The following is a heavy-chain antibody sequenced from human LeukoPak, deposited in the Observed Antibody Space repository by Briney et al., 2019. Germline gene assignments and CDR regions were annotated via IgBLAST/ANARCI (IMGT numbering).Heavy chain of an antibody. D-gene: IGHD6-13*01. J-gene: IGHJ4*02. CDR1: GFTVSLYY. CDR2: ITGSGGST. Sequence: GGSLRLSCTASGFTVSLYYMSWVRQAPGKGLEWVSAITGSGGSTFYADSVKGRFTISRDNSKNTLYLKMNSLRAEDTAVYYCAKAKRGYSSSSFDYWGQGTLVTVPS. CDR3: AKAKRGYSSSSFDY. V-gene: IGHV3-23*01.